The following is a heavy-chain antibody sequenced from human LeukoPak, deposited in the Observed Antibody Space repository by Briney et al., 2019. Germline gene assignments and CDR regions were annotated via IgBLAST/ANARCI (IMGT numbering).Heavy chain of an antibody. D-gene: IGHD6-13*01. Sequence: ASVKVSCKASGYTFTGYYMHWVRQAPGQGLEWMGIVNPSGGSTSYAQKFQGRVTMTRDTSTSTVYMELNSLRAEDTAVYYCARDARQQLVERFDYWGQGTLVTVSS. CDR3: ARDARQQLVERFDY. CDR2: VNPSGGST. V-gene: IGHV1-46*01. J-gene: IGHJ4*02. CDR1: GYTFTGYY.